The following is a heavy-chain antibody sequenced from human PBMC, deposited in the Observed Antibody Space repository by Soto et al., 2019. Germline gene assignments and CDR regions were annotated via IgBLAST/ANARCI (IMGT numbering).Heavy chain of an antibody. D-gene: IGHD2-15*01. CDR2: IYHTGST. J-gene: IGHJ4*02. Sequence: SETLSLTCAVSGAPITTNWWSWVRQPPGKGLEWIGDIYHTGSTNDNPSLEGRVTISIDKSKNQLSLKLSSVTAADTAVYYCAKRRGPISGDEDYFDYWGQGTLVTVSS. CDR3: AKRRGPISGDEDYFDY. V-gene: IGHV4-4*02. CDR1: GAPITTNW.